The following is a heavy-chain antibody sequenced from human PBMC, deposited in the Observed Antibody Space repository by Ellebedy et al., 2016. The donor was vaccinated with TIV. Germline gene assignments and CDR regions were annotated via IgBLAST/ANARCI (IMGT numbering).Heavy chain of an antibody. CDR3: VTWGQSYGR. J-gene: IGHJ4*02. V-gene: IGHV3-9*01. Sequence: SLKISCEVSGFRFDEYGMHWVRQVPGKGLEWVSGISWNSGTIAYADSVKGRFTISRDNAKNSLFLQMNSLRVDDTAVYYCVTWGQSYGRWGQGSLVTISS. CDR1: GFRFDEYG. D-gene: IGHD3-16*01. CDR2: ISWNSGTI.